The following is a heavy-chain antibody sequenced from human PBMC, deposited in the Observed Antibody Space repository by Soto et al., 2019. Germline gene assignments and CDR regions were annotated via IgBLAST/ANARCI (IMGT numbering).Heavy chain of an antibody. V-gene: IGHV4-34*01. J-gene: IGHJ6*03. Sequence: QVQLQQWGAGLLKASETLSLTCAVYDGSLSGYFWSWIRQPPGKGLEWIGEINPSGSTNYSPSLKSQVTISGDTSKNQFSLKLRSVTAADTAVYYCARALGLYGSSQGAYYYYYMDVWGKGTTVTVSS. CDR1: DGSLSGYF. CDR3: ARALGLYGSSQGAYYYYYMDV. D-gene: IGHD6-6*01. CDR2: INPSGST.